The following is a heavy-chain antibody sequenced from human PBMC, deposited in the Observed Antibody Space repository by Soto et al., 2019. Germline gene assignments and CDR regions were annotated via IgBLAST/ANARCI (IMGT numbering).Heavy chain of an antibody. CDR2: FDPEDGET. J-gene: IGHJ4*02. V-gene: IGHV1-24*01. D-gene: IGHD5-18*01. Sequence: ASVKVSCKVSGYTLTELSMHWVRQAPGKGLEWMGGFDPEDGETIYAQKFQGRVNMTEDTSTDTAYMELSSLRSEDTAVYYCAGGRYSSGYFDYWGQGTLVTVSS. CDR1: GYTLTELS. CDR3: AGGRYSSGYFDY.